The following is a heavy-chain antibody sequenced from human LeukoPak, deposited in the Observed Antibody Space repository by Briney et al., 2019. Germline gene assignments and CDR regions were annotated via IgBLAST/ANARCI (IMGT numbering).Heavy chain of an antibody. Sequence: ASVKVSCKVSGYTLTELSMHWVRQAPGKGLEWMGGFDPEDSETIYAQKFQGRVTMAEDTSTDTAYMELSSLRSEDTAVYYCATAVAGVSGALFDYWGQGTLVTVSS. CDR1: GYTLTELS. V-gene: IGHV1-24*01. D-gene: IGHD6-19*01. J-gene: IGHJ4*02. CDR2: FDPEDSET. CDR3: ATAVAGVSGALFDY.